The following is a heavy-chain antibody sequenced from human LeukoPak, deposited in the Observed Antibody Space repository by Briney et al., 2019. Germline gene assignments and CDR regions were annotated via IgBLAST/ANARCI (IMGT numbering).Heavy chain of an antibody. V-gene: IGHV1-24*01. D-gene: IGHD5-12*01. Sequence: ASVKVSCKVSGYTLTELSMHCVRPAPGKGLEWMGGFEPEDGGTIYAQKFQGRVTMTEETSTDTAYMELSSLRSEDTAVYYCATDREIVATRFDYWGQGTLGTVSS. CDR3: ATDREIVATRFDY. CDR1: GYTLTELS. CDR2: FEPEDGGT. J-gene: IGHJ4*02.